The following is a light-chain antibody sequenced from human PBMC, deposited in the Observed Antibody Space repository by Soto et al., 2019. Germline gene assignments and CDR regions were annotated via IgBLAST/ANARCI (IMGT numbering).Light chain of an antibody. CDR1: QSVSSN. CDR3: QQYNNWPRVT. V-gene: IGKV3-15*01. CDR2: GAS. J-gene: IGKJ3*01. Sequence: EIVMTQSPATLSVSPGERATLSYRASQSVSSNLAWYQQKPGQAPRLLIYGASTRATGIPARFSGSGSGTEFTLTISSLQSEDFAVYYCQQYNNWPRVTFGPGTKVDIK.